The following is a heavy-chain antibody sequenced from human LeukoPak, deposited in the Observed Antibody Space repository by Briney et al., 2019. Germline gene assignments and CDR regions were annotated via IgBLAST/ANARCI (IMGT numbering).Heavy chain of an antibody. V-gene: IGHV3-11*04. CDR3: ARDPSPYGDDDYYYYYGMDV. D-gene: IGHD4-17*01. CDR1: GFTFSDYY. CDR2: ISWNSGSI. Sequence: GGSLRLSCAASGFTFSDYYMSWIRQAPGKGLEWVSGISWNSGSIGYADSVKGRFTISRDNAKNSLYLQMNSLRAEDTAVYYCARDPSPYGDDDYYYYYGMDVWGQGTTVTVSS. J-gene: IGHJ6*02.